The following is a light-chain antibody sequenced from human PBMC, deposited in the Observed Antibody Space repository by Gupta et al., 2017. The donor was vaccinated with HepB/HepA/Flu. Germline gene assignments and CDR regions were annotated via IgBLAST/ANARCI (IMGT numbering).Light chain of an antibody. V-gene: IGKV1-39*01. CDR3: LQIYFTPLT. J-gene: IGKJ1*01. CDR2: AAS. CDR1: QSISSY. Sequence: DIQMTQSPSSLSASVGDRVTITCRASQSISSYLNWYQQKPGKAPKLLIYAASSLQSGVPSRFSGSVSGTDFTLTISSLQPEDFATYFFLQIYFTPLTFGQGTKVEIK.